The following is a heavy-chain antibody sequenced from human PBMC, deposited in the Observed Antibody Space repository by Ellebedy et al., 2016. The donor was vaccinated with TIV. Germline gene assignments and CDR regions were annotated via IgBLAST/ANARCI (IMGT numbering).Heavy chain of an antibody. CDR1: GYTFINFY. CDR2: INPRNGNT. CDR3: ARDTIDSSGSFYVRAFDT. Sequence: ASVKVSCKTSGYTFINFYIHWLRQAPGQSPEWMGWINPRNGNTKYSQKFQGRVTVAKDTSAQTVSMELRNLKSEDTAIYYCARDTIDSSGSFYVRAFDTWGQGTKVVVS. V-gene: IGHV1-3*01. J-gene: IGHJ3*02. D-gene: IGHD3-22*01.